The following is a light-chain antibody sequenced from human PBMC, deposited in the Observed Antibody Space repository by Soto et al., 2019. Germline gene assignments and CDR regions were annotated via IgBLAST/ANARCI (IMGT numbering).Light chain of an antibody. CDR2: GAS. CDR3: QQRSNGPIT. CDR1: QTGSSD. J-gene: IGKJ5*01. V-gene: IGKV3-11*01. Sequence: EIVMTQSPATLSVSPGERATLSCRASQTGSSDLDWYHQKPGKPPRVLIYGASTRATGIPARFSGSGSGTEFTLTISSLEPEDFAVYYCQQRSNGPITFGQGTRLEIK.